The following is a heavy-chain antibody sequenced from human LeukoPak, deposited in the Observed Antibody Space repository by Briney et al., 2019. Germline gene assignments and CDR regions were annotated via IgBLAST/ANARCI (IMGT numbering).Heavy chain of an antibody. CDR3: ARGLVRYSPPYFDY. V-gene: IGHV4-38-2*02. CDR1: GYSINSGYY. Sequence: SETLSLTCTVSGYSINSGYYWGWIRQPPGKGLEWIGSIYHSGSTYYNPSLKSRVTISVDTSKNQFSLKLSSVTAADTAVYYCARGLVRYSPPYFDYWGQGTLVTVSS. D-gene: IGHD3-9*01. CDR2: IYHSGST. J-gene: IGHJ4*02.